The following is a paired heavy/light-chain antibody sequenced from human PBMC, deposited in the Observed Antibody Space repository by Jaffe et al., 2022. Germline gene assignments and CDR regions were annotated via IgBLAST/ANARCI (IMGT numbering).Heavy chain of an antibody. Sequence: QVQLVASGGGVVQPGGSLRLSCAASGFAFNSYGMHWVRQAPGKGLDWVAYIRNDGTGRSYAAPVKGRFTISRDNSESTLYLQMDSLTVDDTAVYYCAIRIGGPGPPGSFRDWGQGTLVTVSS. CDR1: GFAFNSYG. J-gene: IGHJ4*02. CDR2: IRNDGTGR. CDR3: AIRIGGPGPPGSFRD. V-gene: IGHV3-30*02. D-gene: IGHD6-13*01.
Light chain of an antibody. CDR1: QSLLYFNGYNY. V-gene: IGKV2-28*01. J-gene: IGKJ2*01. CDR2: LGS. CDR3: MQTLQAPSYT. Sequence: DYVMTQSPLSLPVTPGESASISCRSSQSLLYFNGYNYLDWYLQKPGQSPQLLIYLGSNRASGVPDRFSGSGSGTDFTLKISRVEAEDVGIYYCMQTLQAPSYTFGQGTKLEIK.